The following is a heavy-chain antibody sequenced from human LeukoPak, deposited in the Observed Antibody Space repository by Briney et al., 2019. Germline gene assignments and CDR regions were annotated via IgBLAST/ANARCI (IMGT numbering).Heavy chain of an antibody. D-gene: IGHD3-10*01. Sequence: PGGSLRLSCAASGFTFDDYGMSWVRQAPGKGLEWVSVIYSGGSTYYADSVKGRFTISRDNSKNTLYLQMNSLRAEDTAVYYCARGNRVWFGDLSYYYYMDVWGKGTTVTVSS. CDR3: ARGNRVWFGDLSYYYYMDV. V-gene: IGHV3-53*01. CDR2: IYSGGST. J-gene: IGHJ6*03. CDR1: GFTFDDYG.